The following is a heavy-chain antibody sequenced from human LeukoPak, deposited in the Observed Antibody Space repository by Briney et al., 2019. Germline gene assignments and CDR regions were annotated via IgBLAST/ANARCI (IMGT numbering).Heavy chain of an antibody. CDR1: GFTVSSNY. J-gene: IGHJ4*02. CDR3: ARGHYSSGWSSFDY. Sequence: PGGSLRLSCAASGFTVSSNYMTWVRQAPGKGLEWVSIIYTYGSTYYADPVKGRFTISRDNSENTLFLQMNSLRAEDTAVYYCARGHYSSGWSSFDYWGQGTLVTVSS. CDR2: IYTYGST. V-gene: IGHV3-66*01. D-gene: IGHD6-19*01.